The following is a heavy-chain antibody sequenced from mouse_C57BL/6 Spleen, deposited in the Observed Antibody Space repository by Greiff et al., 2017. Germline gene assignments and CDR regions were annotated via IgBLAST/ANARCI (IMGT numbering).Heavy chain of an antibody. CDR3: ARVHDYDLDY. V-gene: IGHV1-81*01. CDR1: GYTFTSYG. Sequence: VQLQQSGAELARPGASVKLSCKASGYTFTSYGISWVKQRTGQGLEWIGEIYPRSGNTYYTEKFKVKATLTADKSPSTGYMDLRSLTSEDSAVYFCARVHDYDLDYWGQGTTLTVSS. J-gene: IGHJ2*01. D-gene: IGHD2-4*01. CDR2: IYPRSGNT.